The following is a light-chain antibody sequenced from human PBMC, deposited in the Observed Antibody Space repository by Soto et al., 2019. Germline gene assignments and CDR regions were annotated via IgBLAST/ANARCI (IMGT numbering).Light chain of an antibody. CDR2: DAS. Sequence: ENVLTQSPATLSLSPGERATLSCRASQSVSSYLAWYQQKPGQAPRLLIYDASNRATGIPARFSGSGSGTDFTLTISSLEPEDFAIYYCQQRSNWRLTFGGGTKVDI. CDR1: QSVSSY. V-gene: IGKV3-11*01. CDR3: QQRSNWRLT. J-gene: IGKJ4*01.